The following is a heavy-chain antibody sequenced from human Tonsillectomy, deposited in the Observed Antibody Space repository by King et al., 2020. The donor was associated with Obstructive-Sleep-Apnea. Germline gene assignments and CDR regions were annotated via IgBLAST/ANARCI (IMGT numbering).Heavy chain of an antibody. CDR1: GFTFSSYW. CDR3: AAPVVTAIPGYYGMDV. D-gene: IGHD2-21*02. V-gene: IGHV3-74*01. J-gene: IGHJ6*02. Sequence: VQLVESGGGLVQPGGSLRLSCAASGFTFSSYWMHWVRQAPGKGLVWVSRINSDGSSTSYADSVKGRFTISRDNAKNTLYLQMNSLRAEDTAVYYCAAPVVTAIPGYYGMDVWGQGTTVTVSS. CDR2: INSDGSST.